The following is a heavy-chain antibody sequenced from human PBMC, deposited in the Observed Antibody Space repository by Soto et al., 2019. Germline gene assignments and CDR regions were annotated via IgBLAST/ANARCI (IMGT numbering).Heavy chain of an antibody. V-gene: IGHV3-33*01. CDR1: GFTFSSYG. D-gene: IGHD6-6*01. CDR2: IWYDGSNK. J-gene: IGHJ3*02. Sequence: QVQLVESGGGVVQPGRSLRLSCAASGFTFSSYGMHWVRQAPGKGLEWVAVIWYDGSNKYYADSVKGRFTISRDNSKNTLYLQMNSLRAEDTAVYYCARDQSIAASPDAFDIWGQGTMVTVSS. CDR3: ARDQSIAASPDAFDI.